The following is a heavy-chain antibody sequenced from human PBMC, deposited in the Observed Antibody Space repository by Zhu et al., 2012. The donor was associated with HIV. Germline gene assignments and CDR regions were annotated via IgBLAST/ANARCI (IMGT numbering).Heavy chain of an antibody. Sequence: QVQLQQWGAGLLKPSETLSLTCAVYSGSFNDYYWSWIRQIPGRGLEWIGQINHSGSTTSNPALKSRVIMSVDTSKRQFSLRLGSVTAADTGVYYCARLRRNDSDGFFYHNFRAFDIWGQGTMVTVSS. D-gene: IGHD1-1*01. V-gene: IGHV4-34*01. CDR1: SGSFNDYY. J-gene: IGHJ3*02. CDR2: INHSGST. CDR3: ARLRRNDSDGFFYHNFRAFDI.